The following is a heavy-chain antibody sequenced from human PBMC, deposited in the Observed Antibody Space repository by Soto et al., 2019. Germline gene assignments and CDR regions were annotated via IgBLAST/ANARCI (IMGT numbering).Heavy chain of an antibody. V-gene: IGHV4-39*01. J-gene: IGHJ3*02. Sequence: PSETLSLTCTVSGGSISSSSYYWGWIRQPPGKGLEWIGSIYYSGSTYYNPSLKSRVTISVDTSKNQCSLKLSSVTAADAAVYYCARRTNYYDSSGYHPPDSFDIWGQGTMVTVS. D-gene: IGHD3-22*01. CDR1: GGSISSSSYY. CDR2: IYYSGST. CDR3: ARRTNYYDSSGYHPPDSFDI.